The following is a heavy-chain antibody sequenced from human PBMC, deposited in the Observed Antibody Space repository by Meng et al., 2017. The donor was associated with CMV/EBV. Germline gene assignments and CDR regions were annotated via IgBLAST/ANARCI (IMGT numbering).Heavy chain of an antibody. J-gene: IGHJ6*02. D-gene: IGHD3-3*01. Sequence: LTGAASGFTFSSYSMNWVRQAPGKGLEWVSSISSSSSYIYYADSVKGRFTISRDNAKNSLYLQMNSLRTEDTAVYYCARDRSSVDFWSGYYAYYYGMDVWGQGTTVTVSS. CDR1: GFTFSSYS. V-gene: IGHV3-21*01. CDR2: ISSSSSYI. CDR3: ARDRSSVDFWSGYYAYYYGMDV.